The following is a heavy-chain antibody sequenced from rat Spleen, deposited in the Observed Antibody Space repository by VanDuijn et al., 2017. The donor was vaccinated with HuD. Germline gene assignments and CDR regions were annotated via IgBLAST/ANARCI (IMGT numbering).Heavy chain of an antibody. CDR3: THQLPTGVMDA. CDR2: IWSGGST. CDR1: GFSLTSNS. V-gene: IGHV2-1*01. J-gene: IGHJ4*01. Sequence: QVQLKESGPGLVQPSQTLSLTCTVSGFSLTSNSVSWVRQPPGKGLEWMGAIWSGGSTDYNSALKSRLSISRDTSKSQVFLKMNSLQTEDTAIYFCTHQLPTGVMDAWGQGASVTVSS. D-gene: IGHD1-10*01.